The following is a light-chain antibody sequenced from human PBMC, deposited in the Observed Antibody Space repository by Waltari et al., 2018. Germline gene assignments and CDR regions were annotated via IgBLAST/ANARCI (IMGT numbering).Light chain of an antibody. V-gene: IGLV1-51*02. CDR3: GTWDASLRAWV. CDR1: SSNLGSNY. Sequence: QSVLTQPPSVSAAPGQQVTISCSGSSSNLGSNYVSWYQQFPGTTPQLLIYENKKRPSGIPDRFSGSKSGTSATLDISRLQAGDEADYYCGTWDASLRAWVFGGGTKLTVL. J-gene: IGLJ3*02. CDR2: ENK.